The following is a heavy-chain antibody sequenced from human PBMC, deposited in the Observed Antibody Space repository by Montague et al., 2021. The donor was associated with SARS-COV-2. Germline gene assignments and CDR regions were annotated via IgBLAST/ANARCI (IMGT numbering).Heavy chain of an antibody. Sequence: SETLSLTCAVDGGSCIGYYWSWMRQPPAKGLEWTGEINHSGRTNNNPSLKSRVIISVDTSKNQFSLRLSSVTAADTAVYYCARRGSAVWGVTVSDELDYWGQGILVIVSS. CDR1: GGSCIGYY. V-gene: IGHV4-34*01. D-gene: IGHD3-10*01. CDR2: INHSGRT. CDR3: ARRGSAVWGVTVSDELDY. J-gene: IGHJ4*02.